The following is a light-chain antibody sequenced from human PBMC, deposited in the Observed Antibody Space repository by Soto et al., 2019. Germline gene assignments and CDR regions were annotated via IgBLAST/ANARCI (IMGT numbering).Light chain of an antibody. CDR1: QSVSSSY. J-gene: IGKJ1*01. CDR3: QQYGSSPRT. CDR2: DAS. Sequence: ENVLTQSPGTLSLSPGERATLSCRASQSVSSSYLAWYQQKPGQAPRLLIYDASSRATGIPDRFSGSGSGTDFTLTISRLEPEDFAVYFCQQYGSSPRTFAQGTKVAIK. V-gene: IGKV3-20*01.